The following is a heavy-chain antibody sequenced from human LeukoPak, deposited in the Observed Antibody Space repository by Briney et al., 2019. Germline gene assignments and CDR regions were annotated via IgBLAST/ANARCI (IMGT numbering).Heavy chain of an antibody. D-gene: IGHD2-15*01. J-gene: IGHJ6*03. V-gene: IGHV4-38-2*02. Sequence: SETLSLTCTVSGYSISSGYFWGWIRQPPGKGLEWIGTIYHSGSTYYNPSLKSRVTISVDTSKNQFSLKLSSVTAADTAVYYCARMDEDEDYYYYMDVWGKGTTVTVSS. CDR3: ARMDEDEDYYYYMDV. CDR1: GYSISSGYF. CDR2: IYHSGST.